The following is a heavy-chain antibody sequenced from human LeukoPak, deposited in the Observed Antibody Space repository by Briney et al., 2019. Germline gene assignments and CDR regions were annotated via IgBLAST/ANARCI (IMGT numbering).Heavy chain of an antibody. Sequence: ASVKVSCKASGGTFSSYTISWVRQAPGQGLEWMGRIIPILGIANYAQKFQGRVTITADKSTSTAYMELRSLSSEDTAVYYCARMRDPGPFDIWGQGTMVTVSS. V-gene: IGHV1-69*02. J-gene: IGHJ3*02. CDR1: GGTFSSYT. CDR2: IIPILGIA. CDR3: ARMRDPGPFDI.